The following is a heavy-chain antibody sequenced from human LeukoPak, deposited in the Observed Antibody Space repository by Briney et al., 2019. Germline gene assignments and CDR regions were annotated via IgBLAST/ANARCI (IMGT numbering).Heavy chain of an antibody. J-gene: IGHJ4*02. CDR2: INPSGGST. CDR3: ARVPPDGYLSDY. CDR1: GYTLTELS. V-gene: IGHV1-46*01. D-gene: IGHD5-24*01. Sequence: ASVKVSCKVSGYTLTELSMHWVRQAPGQGLEWMGIINPSGGSTSYAQKFQGRVTMTRDTSTSTVYMELSSLRSEDTAVYYCARVPPDGYLSDYWGQGTLVTVSS.